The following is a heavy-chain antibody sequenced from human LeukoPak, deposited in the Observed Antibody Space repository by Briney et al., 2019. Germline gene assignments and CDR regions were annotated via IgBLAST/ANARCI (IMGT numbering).Heavy chain of an antibody. CDR3: AKDHPYSTSAVYNCFDS. CDR2: IVVGSGNT. CDR1: GFTFTSSA. D-gene: IGHD6-6*01. Sequence: GASVKVSCKASGFTFTSSAMQWVRQARGQRLEWIGWIVVGSGNTNYAQKFQERVTITRDMSTSTAYMELSSLRSEDTAVYYCAKDHPYSTSAVYNCFDSWGPGTLVTVSS. J-gene: IGHJ5*01. V-gene: IGHV1-58*02.